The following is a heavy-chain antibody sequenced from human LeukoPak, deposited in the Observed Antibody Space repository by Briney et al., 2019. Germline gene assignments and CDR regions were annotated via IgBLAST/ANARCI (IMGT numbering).Heavy chain of an antibody. V-gene: IGHV3-11*05. CDR3: ARDLIHRSGEANY. J-gene: IGHJ4*02. Sequence: GRSLRLSRAPSVFTFSDFYMSWVSEAPGKGGGWCSYISSSGSSTNYADSVKGRFTISRDNAKNSLYLQMNSLRAEDTAVYYCARDLIHRSGEANYWGRGTLVTVSS. CDR2: ISSSGSST. CDR1: VFTFSDFY. D-gene: IGHD3-22*01.